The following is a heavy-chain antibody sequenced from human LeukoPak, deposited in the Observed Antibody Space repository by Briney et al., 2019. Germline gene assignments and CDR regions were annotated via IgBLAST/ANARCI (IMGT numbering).Heavy chain of an antibody. CDR2: ISSSGSTI. Sequence: GGSLRLSCAASGFTFSDYYMSWIRQAPGKGLEWVSYISSSGSTIYYADSVKGRFTISRDNAKNSLYLQMNSLRAEDTAVYYCARASLNWNHRHLFDYWGQGTLVTVSS. CDR3: ARASLNWNHRHLFDY. J-gene: IGHJ4*02. D-gene: IGHD1-1*01. V-gene: IGHV3-11*04. CDR1: GFTFSDYY.